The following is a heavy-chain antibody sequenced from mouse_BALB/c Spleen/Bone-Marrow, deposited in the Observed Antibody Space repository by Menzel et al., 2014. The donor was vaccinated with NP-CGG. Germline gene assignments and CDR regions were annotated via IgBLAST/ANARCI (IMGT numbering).Heavy chain of an antibody. CDR3: ARDKGKDAMDY. CDR1: GYAFTNYL. J-gene: IGHJ4*01. Sequence: VQLQQSGAELVRPGTSVKVSCKASGYAFTNYLIEWVKQRPGQGLEWIGVINPGSGGTNYNEKFKGKATLTADKSSSTAYMQLSSLTSNDSAVYFCARDKGKDAMDYWGQGTSVTVSS. V-gene: IGHV1-54*01. D-gene: IGHD2-1*01. CDR2: INPGSGGT.